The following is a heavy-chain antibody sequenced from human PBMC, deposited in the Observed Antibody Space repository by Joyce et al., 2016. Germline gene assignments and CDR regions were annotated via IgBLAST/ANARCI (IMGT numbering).Heavy chain of an antibody. CDR1: GYSFSSYW. V-gene: IGHV5-51*01. Sequence: EVQLVQSDAEVKKTGESLKISCRGSGYSFSSYWIAWVRQTPGKGLEWMGLSYPSDSDTIYSPSFRGQVTMSSDRSTGTAYLQWNSLKASDTAVYFCGRHDGPEYFRHWGQGTRVTVSS. J-gene: IGHJ1*01. CDR3: GRHDGPEYFRH. CDR2: SYPSDSDT.